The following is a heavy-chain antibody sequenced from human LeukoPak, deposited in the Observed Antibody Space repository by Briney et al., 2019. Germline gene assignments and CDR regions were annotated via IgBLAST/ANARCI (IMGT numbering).Heavy chain of an antibody. CDR3: ARDRYCFSTSCNPLRGQAFDV. Sequence: MPGGSLRLSCAASGFTFSSYSMNWVRQAPGKGLEWVSSISSSSSYIYYADSVKGRFTISRDNAKNSLYLQMNSLRAEDTAVYYCARDRYCFSTSCNPLRGQAFDVWGQGTVVTVSS. CDR2: ISSSSSYI. V-gene: IGHV3-21*01. J-gene: IGHJ3*01. D-gene: IGHD2-2*01. CDR1: GFTFSSYS.